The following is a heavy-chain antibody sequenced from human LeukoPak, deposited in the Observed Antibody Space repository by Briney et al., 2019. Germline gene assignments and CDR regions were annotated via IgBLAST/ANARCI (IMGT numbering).Heavy chain of an antibody. CDR3: ARDSLPASYSSGWYDFFDY. CDR2: ISSSSSYI. Sequence: GGSLRLSCAASGFTFSDYYMNWVRQAPGKGLEWVSSISSSSSYIYYADSVKGRFTISRDNAKNSLYLQMNSLRAEDTAVYYCARDSLPASYSSGWYDFFDYWGQGTLVTVSS. D-gene: IGHD6-19*01. J-gene: IGHJ4*02. CDR1: GFTFSDYY. V-gene: IGHV3-21*01.